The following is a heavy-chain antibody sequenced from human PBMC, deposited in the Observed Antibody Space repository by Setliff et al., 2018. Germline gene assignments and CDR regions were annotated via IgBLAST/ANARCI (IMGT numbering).Heavy chain of an antibody. J-gene: IGHJ4*02. CDR2: ISHSANK. V-gene: IGHV4-39*02. D-gene: IGHD5-12*01. CDR1: GGSISDNNYY. CDR3: ARESRLGYSGYDCAFDY. Sequence: KPSETLSLTCTVSGGSISDNNYYWGWIRQSPGKELEWIGGISHSANKYYNPSFRTGVTISVDMSKNQFFLNLDSVTAADTALYYCARESRLGYSGYDCAFDYWGQGMLVTVSS.